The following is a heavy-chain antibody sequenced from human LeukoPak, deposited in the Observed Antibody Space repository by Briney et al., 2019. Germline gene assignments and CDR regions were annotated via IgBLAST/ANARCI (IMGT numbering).Heavy chain of an antibody. CDR1: GYTLTELS. V-gene: IGHV1-24*01. J-gene: IGHJ4*02. CDR3: ATDQGVAAKVRHFDY. CDR2: FDPEDGET. Sequence: ASVKVSCKVSGYTLTELSMHWVRQAPGKGLEWMGGFDPEDGETIYAQKLQGRVTMTEDTSTDTAYMELSSLRSEDTAVYYCATDQGVAAKVRHFDYWGQGTLVTVSS. D-gene: IGHD2-15*01.